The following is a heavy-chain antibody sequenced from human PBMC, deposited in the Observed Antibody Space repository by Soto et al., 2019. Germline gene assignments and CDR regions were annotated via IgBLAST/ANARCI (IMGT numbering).Heavy chain of an antibody. CDR3: ARVEVCSSTSCYAFYYYYYMDV. D-gene: IGHD2-2*01. Sequence: GGSLRLSCAASGFTFSSYWMSWVRQAPGKGLEWVANIKQDGSEKYYVDSVKGRFTISRDNAKNSLYLQMNSLRAEDTAVYYCARVEVCSSTSCYAFYYYYYMDVWGKGTTVTVSS. J-gene: IGHJ6*03. CDR2: IKQDGSEK. V-gene: IGHV3-7*01. CDR1: GFTFSSYW.